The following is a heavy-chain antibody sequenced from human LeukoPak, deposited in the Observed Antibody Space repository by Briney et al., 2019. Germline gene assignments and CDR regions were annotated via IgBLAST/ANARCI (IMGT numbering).Heavy chain of an antibody. CDR3: RAHYDSSGYPYHAFDI. J-gene: IGHJ3*02. CDR1: GYTFTSYA. V-gene: IGHV7-4-1*02. CDR2: INTNTGNP. Sequence: ASVKVSCKASGYTFTSYAMNWVRQAPGQGLEWMGWINTNTGNPTYAQGFTGRFVFSLDTSVSTAYLQISSLKAEDTAVYYCRAHYDSSGYPYHAFDIWGQGTMVTVSS. D-gene: IGHD3-22*01.